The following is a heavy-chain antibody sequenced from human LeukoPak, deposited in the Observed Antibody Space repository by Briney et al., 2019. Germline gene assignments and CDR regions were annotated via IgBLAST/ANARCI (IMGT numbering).Heavy chain of an antibody. V-gene: IGHV3-21*01. D-gene: IGHD3-16*02. CDR1: GFTFSSYS. CDR2: ISSSSSYI. J-gene: IGHJ4*02. CDR3: ARDISQVSPYYFDY. Sequence: GGSLRLSCAASGFTFSSYSMNWVRQAPGKGLEWVSSISSSSSYIYYADSVKGRFTISRDNAKNSLYLQMNSLRAEDTAVYYCARDISQVSPYYFDYWGQGTLVTVSS.